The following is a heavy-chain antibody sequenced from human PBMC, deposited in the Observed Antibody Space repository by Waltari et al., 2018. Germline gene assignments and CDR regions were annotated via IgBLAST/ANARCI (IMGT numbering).Heavy chain of an antibody. CDR2: IYPSGST. Sequence: QLQRQRSGPGLVKLSQTLSLTCTVSGGSTASGSYYGSGIRQPAGKGREWIGYIYPSGSTNYNPSLKSRVTISVDTSKNQFSLKLSSVTAADTAVYYCARDHYDFWSGPMYYFDYWGQGTLVTVSS. V-gene: IGHV4-61*09. CDR1: GGSTASGSYY. CDR3: ARDHYDFWSGPMYYFDY. D-gene: IGHD3-3*01. J-gene: IGHJ4*02.